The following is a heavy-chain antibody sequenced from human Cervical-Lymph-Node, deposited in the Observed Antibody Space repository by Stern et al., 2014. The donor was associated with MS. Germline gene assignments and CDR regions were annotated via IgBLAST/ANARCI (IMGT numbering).Heavy chain of an antibody. CDR1: EYTHNNYL. CDR2: INPRGAT. CDR3: AVRYCSGGRCYSVPDV. Sequence: MQLVESGSEVKKPGASVKVSCKASEYTHNNYLIHWVRQAPGQRPDWMGVINPRGATNYAQKVQDRVTMTTDASTSTFYMELSRLRSEDTAVYYCAVRYCSGGRCYSVPDVWGQGTTVIVSS. J-gene: IGHJ6*02. D-gene: IGHD2-15*01. V-gene: IGHV1-46*02.